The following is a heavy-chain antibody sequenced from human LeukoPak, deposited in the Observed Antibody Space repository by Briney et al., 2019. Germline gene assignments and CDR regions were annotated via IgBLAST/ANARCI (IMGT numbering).Heavy chain of an antibody. CDR3: ARTTMVRGVTNWFDP. CDR2: IYHSGST. Sequence: SGTLSLTCAVSGGSISSSNWWSWVRQPPGKGLEWIGEIYHSGSTNYNPSLKSRVTISVDKSKNQFSLKLSSVTAADTAVYYCARTTMVRGVTNWFDPWGQGTLVTVSS. D-gene: IGHD3-10*01. V-gene: IGHV4-4*02. J-gene: IGHJ5*02. CDR1: GGSISSSNW.